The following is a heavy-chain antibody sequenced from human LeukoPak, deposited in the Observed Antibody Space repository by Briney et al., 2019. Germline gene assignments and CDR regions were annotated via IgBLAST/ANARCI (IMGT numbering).Heavy chain of an antibody. CDR2: IYSGGST. V-gene: IGHV3-53*01. J-gene: IGHJ4*02. CDR3: ARGGYSYGPEAAFFDY. D-gene: IGHD5-18*01. CDR1: GFTVSSNY. Sequence: GSLRLSCAASGFTVSSNYMSWVRQAPGKGLEWVSVIYSGGSTYYADSVKGRFTISRDNAKNSLYLQMNSLRAEDTAVYYCARGGYSYGPEAAFFDYWGQGTLVTVSS.